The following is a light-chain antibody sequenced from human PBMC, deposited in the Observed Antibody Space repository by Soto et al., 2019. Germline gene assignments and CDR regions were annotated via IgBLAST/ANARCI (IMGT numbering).Light chain of an antibody. V-gene: IGKV3-11*01. CDR2: DTT. CDR3: QQPGNWHPGCT. Sequence: IELTQSPATPSLSPGERATLSCSASQSVSMHLGSYPLKPKQTPGPLIYDTTTRATGTSARLSGSESGTDFTLNMSGLESEDFAVYYCQQPGNWHPGCTFSPGTKLDIK. CDR1: QSVSMH. J-gene: IGKJ3*01.